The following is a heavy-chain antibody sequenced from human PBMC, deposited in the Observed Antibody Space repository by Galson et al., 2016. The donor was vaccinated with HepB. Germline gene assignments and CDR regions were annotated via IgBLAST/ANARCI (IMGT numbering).Heavy chain of an antibody. J-gene: IGHJ6*02. CDR2: LYYSGST. Sequence: SETLSLTCTVSGGSLTTGNYYWGWIRQTPGRGLEWIGSLYYSGSTYYNPSLRSRVTHSVDTAKNQFSLKLRSMTAADTAMYYCERVVVVSAPDFYHGMDVRGQGTTVTISS. CDR3: ERVVVVSAPDFYHGMDV. D-gene: IGHD2-15*01. CDR1: GGSLTTGNYY. V-gene: IGHV4-39*07.